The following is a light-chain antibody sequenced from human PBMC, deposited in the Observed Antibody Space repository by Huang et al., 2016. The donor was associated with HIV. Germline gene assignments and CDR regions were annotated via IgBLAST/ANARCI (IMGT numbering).Light chain of an antibody. CDR3: QQYFETPLT. CDR1: QTILYSSKNMNY. V-gene: IGKV4-1*01. Sequence: DIVMTQSPDSLAVSLGERATVNCKSSQTILYSSKNMNYLAWYQQKPGQPPNLLIYWASTRESGVPDRFSGSGSGTDFTLTISSLQAEDVAVYYCQQYFETPLTFGGGTKVEIK. J-gene: IGKJ4*01. CDR2: WAS.